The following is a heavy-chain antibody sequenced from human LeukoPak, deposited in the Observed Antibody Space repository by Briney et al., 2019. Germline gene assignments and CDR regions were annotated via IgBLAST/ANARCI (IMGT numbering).Heavy chain of an antibody. J-gene: IGHJ6*02. D-gene: IGHD2-2*01. CDR2: IITAPGTS. CDR1: GVTFSNYA. Sequence: ASVKVSCKASGVTFSNYAVSWVRQAPGQGLEWMGGIITAPGTSNYAQKFQGRVTITADESTSTAYMELSSLRSDDTAVYYCAGRYCINTGCPRGNYYYFGLDVWGRGTTVTVSS. V-gene: IGHV1-69*01. CDR3: AGRYCINTGCPRGNYYYFGLDV.